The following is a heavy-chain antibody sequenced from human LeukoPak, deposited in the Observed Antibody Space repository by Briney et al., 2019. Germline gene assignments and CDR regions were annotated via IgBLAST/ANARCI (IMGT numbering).Heavy chain of an antibody. CDR2: IYTSGST. D-gene: IGHD6-13*01. V-gene: IGHV4-4*07. CDR1: GGSISSYY. J-gene: IGHJ5*02. Sequence: SETLSLTCTVSGGSISSYYWSWIRQPAGKGLEWIGRIYTSGSTNYNPSLKSRVTMSVDTSKNQFSLKLSSVTAADTAVYYCARDRGSWAYNWFVPWGQGTLDTVSS. CDR3: ARDRGSWAYNWFVP.